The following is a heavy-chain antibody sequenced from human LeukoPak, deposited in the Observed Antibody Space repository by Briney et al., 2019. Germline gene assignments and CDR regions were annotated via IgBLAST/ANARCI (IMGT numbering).Heavy chain of an antibody. Sequence: PGGSLRLSCSASGFTFLSYAMHWVRQAPGKGLEYVSATSSDGGSTYYADSVKGRFTISRDNSKNTLYLQMSSLRAEDTAVYYCVRAIDLWFDAFDYWGQGTLVTVSS. CDR2: TSSDGGST. J-gene: IGHJ4*02. CDR3: VRAIDLWFDAFDY. V-gene: IGHV3-64D*06. D-gene: IGHD3-10*01. CDR1: GFTFLSYA.